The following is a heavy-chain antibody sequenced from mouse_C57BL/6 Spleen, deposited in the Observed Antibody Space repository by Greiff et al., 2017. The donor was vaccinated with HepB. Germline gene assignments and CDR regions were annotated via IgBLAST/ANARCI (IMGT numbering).Heavy chain of an antibody. CDR1: GYAFSSYW. V-gene: IGHV1-80*01. J-gene: IGHJ3*01. CDR2: IYPGDGDP. CDR3: ARNGYLAY. Sequence: QVQLKESGAELVKPGASVKISCKASGYAFSSYWMNWVKQRPGKGLEWIGQIYPGDGDPNYNGKFKGKATLTADKSSSTAYMHLSILTSEDSAVYCCARNGYLAYWGQGTLVTVSA. D-gene: IGHD2-2*01.